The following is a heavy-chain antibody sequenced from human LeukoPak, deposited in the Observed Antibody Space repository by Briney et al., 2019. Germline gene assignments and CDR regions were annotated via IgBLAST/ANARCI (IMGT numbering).Heavy chain of an antibody. CDR2: ISAYNGDT. Sequence: ASVKVSCKAPGYIFTDYYLHWVRQAPGQGLEWMGWISAYNGDTKYAQNVQGRVTMSTDASTSTAYMELRSLRPDDTAVYYCGRDFSNTSGFKVVVDYWGQGTLVTVSS. V-gene: IGHV1-18*04. CDR3: GRDFSNTSGFKVVVDY. D-gene: IGHD3-22*01. CDR1: GYIFTDYY. J-gene: IGHJ4*02.